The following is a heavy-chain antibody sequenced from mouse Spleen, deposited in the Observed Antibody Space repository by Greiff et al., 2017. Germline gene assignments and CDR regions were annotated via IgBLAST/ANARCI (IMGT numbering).Heavy chain of an antibody. V-gene: IGHV1-15*01. J-gene: IGHJ3*01. CDR1: GYTFTDYE. CDR3: TPREAEAY. Sequence: VQLQQSGAELVRPGASVTLSCKASGYTFTDYEMHWVKQTPVHGLEWIGAIDPETGGTAYNQKFKGKAILTADKSSSTAYMELRSLTSEDSAVYYCTPREAEAYWGQGTLVTVSA. D-gene: IGHD6-1*01. CDR2: IDPETGGT.